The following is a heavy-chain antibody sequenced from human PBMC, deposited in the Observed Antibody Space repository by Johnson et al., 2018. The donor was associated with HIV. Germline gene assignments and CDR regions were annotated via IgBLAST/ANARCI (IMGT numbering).Heavy chain of an antibody. CDR1: GFTFDDYD. D-gene: IGHD6-19*01. V-gene: IGHV3-20*04. CDR2: INWNGGST. J-gene: IGHJ3*02. Sequence: VQLVESGGNVVRPGGSLRLSCAASGFTFDDYDMSSVRQAPGKGLEWVSGINWNGGSTGYADSVKGRFTISRDTAKNSLYLQMNSLRAEDTALYYCARDFGYSSGRYRDDAFDIWGQGTMVTVSS. CDR3: ARDFGYSSGRYRDDAFDI.